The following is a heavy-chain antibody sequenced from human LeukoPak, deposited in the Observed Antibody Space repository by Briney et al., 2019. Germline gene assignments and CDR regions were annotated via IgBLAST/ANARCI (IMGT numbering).Heavy chain of an antibody. CDR1: GGSISSYY. CDR3: ARSTRTGSYTAGLNY. V-gene: IGHV4-59*01. Sequence: ASETLSLTCSVSGGSISSYYWTWIRQSPGKGLEWIGYIFHNATTTYNPSLKSRVTISVDTSKNHFSLKLTSVTAADTAVYYCARSTRTGSYTAGLNYWGQGTLVTVSS. CDR2: IFHNATT. J-gene: IGHJ4*02. D-gene: IGHD1-26*01.